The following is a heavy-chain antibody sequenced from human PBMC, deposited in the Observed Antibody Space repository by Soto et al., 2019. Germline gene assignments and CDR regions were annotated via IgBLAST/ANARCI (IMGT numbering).Heavy chain of an antibody. D-gene: IGHD3-10*01. CDR3: AKGFYGSGSYYNERAFDS. V-gene: IGHV3-23*01. Sequence: PWGSLRLSWGASGFTFSNYAISWVRQTPGKGLEWVSVISGSGDFTYYADSVKGRFTISRDNPKNTIYLQMNSLRAEDTAVYYCAKGFYGSGSYYNERAFDSWGQGTLVTVSS. CDR2: ISGSGDFT. J-gene: IGHJ4*02. CDR1: GFTFSNYA.